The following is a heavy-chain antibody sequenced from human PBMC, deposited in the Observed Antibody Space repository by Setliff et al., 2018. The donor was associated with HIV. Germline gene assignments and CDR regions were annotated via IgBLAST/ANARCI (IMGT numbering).Heavy chain of an antibody. D-gene: IGHD5-12*01. CDR2: IRSKTYGGTT. CDR3: SCSGYHLYYYYGMDV. J-gene: IGHJ6*04. Sequence: PGGSLRLSCTASGLTLGDYAMSWVRQAPGKGLEWVGFIRSKTYGGTTEYAASVKGRFTISRDDSKSIAYLQMNSLKTEDTGVYYCSCSGYHLYYYYGMDVWGKGTTVTVSS. CDR1: GLTLGDYA. V-gene: IGHV3-49*04.